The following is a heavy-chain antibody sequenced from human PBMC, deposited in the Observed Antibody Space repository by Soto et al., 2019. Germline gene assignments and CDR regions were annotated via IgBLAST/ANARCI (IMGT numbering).Heavy chain of an antibody. CDR1: GSGFISSG. Sequence: GAPVKVSCKASGSGFISSGIQWVRQAHGQRLEWIGWIVVASGQTNYAQNFRGRVAITRDTSTATAYIELTGLTSEDTAVYFCSADRPDIGVGWWVWGQGTTVTVSS. CDR3: SADRPDIGVGWWV. J-gene: IGHJ6*02. CDR2: IVVASGQT. D-gene: IGHD2-15*01. V-gene: IGHV1-58*02.